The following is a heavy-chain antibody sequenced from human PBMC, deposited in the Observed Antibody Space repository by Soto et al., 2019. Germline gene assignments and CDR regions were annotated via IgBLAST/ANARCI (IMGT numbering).Heavy chain of an antibody. D-gene: IGHD3-3*01. J-gene: IGHJ6*02. CDR2: IVVGSGNT. CDR1: GFTFTSSA. Sequence: GASVKVACKASGFTFTSSAVQWVRQARGQRLEWIGWIVVGSGNTNYAQKFQERVTITRDMSTSTAYMELSSLRSEDTAVYYCAAAPEFEYYDFWSGYYSPGGVSSMDVWGQGTTVTVSS. V-gene: IGHV1-58*01. CDR3: AAAPEFEYYDFWSGYYSPGGVSSMDV.